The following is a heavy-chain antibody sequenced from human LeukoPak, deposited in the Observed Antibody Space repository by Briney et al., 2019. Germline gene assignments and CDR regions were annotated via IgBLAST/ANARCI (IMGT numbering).Heavy chain of an antibody. Sequence: PSETLSLTCTVSGGSISSSSYYWGWIRHPPGKGREGFGSIYYSGSTYYNPSLKSRVTISVDTSKNQFSLKLSSVTGADTAVYYCARHGRWGQSGAFDYWGRGTPVTVSS. CDR1: GGSISSSSYY. D-gene: IGHD5-24*01. J-gene: IGHJ4*02. V-gene: IGHV4-39*01. CDR3: ARHGRWGQSGAFDY. CDR2: IYYSGST.